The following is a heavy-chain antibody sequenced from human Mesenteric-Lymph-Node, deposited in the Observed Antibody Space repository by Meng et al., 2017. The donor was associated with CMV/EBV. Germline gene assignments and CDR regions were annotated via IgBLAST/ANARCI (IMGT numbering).Heavy chain of an antibody. Sequence: VELQQWGAGLLRPSETLSLPVAVYGGSFSGYYWSWIRQPPGKGLEWIGEINHSGSTNYNPSLKSRVTISVDTSKNQFSLKLSSVTAADTAVYYCARHQRWLKSEGGFNYWGQGTLVTVSS. CDR1: GGSFSGYY. V-gene: IGHV4-34*01. CDR2: INHSGST. D-gene: IGHD4-23*01. J-gene: IGHJ4*02. CDR3: ARHQRWLKSEGGFNY.